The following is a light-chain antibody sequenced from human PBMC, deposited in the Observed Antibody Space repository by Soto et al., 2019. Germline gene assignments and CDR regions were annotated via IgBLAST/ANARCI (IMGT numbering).Light chain of an antibody. V-gene: IGKV1-8*01. CDR2: KAS. CDR3: QHYNSYSEA. CDR1: QGISSY. J-gene: IGKJ1*01. Sequence: AIRMTQSPSSFSASRVDRVTVTCRASQGISSYLAWYQQKPGKAPKLLIYKASTLKSGVPSRFSGSGSGTEFTLTISSLQPDDFATYYCQHYNSYSEAFGQGTKVDI.